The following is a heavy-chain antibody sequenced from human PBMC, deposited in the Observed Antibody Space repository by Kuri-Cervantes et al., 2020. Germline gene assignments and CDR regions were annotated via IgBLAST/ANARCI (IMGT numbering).Heavy chain of an antibody. CDR3: ATMNGYFKY. CDR1: GFTFSSYA. Sequence: GESLKISCAASGFTFSSYAMSWVRQAPGKGLEWVSAISGDSGKTYYADSVKGRFTISGDSSKNTLALQMNSLRAEDTAVFYCATMNGYFKYWGQGTLVTVSS. V-gene: IGHV3-23*01. CDR2: ISGDSGKT. D-gene: IGHD1-1*01. J-gene: IGHJ4*02.